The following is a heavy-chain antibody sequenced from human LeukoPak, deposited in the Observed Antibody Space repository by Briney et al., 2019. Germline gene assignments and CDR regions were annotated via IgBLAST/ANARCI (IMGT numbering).Heavy chain of an antibody. CDR3: ARRYSGSYSTVWFDP. V-gene: IGHV4-39*01. CDR2: IYYSGST. Sequence: KPSETLSLTCTVSGGSISSSSYYWGWLRQPPGKGLEWIGSIYYSGSTYYNPSLKSRVTISVDTSKNQFSLKLSSVTAADTAVYYCARRYSGSYSTVWFDPWGQGTLVTVSS. CDR1: GGSISSSSYY. J-gene: IGHJ5*02. D-gene: IGHD1-26*01.